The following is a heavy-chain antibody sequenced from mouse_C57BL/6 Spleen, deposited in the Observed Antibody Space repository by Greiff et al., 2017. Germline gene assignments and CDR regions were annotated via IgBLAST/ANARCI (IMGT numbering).Heavy chain of an antibody. Sequence: QVQLQQPGAELVMPGASVKLSCKASGYTFTSYWMHWVKQRPGQGLEWIGEIDPSDSYTNYNQKFKGKSTLTVDKSSSTAYMQLSSLTSEDSAVYYCASYARDRNYWGQGTTLTVSS. CDR2: IDPSDSYT. J-gene: IGHJ2*01. CDR3: ASYARDRNY. V-gene: IGHV1-69*01. D-gene: IGHD3-2*01. CDR1: GYTFTSYW.